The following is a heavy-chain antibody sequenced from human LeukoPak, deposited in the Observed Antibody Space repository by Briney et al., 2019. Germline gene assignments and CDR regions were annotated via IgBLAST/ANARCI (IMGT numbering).Heavy chain of an antibody. Sequence: GGSLRLSCAGSGFIFSNYWMHWVRQAPGKGLEWVSSLSSSGKHFYYADSVKGRFTISRDTAKNSLYLQMNSLGVDDTAIYYCVRERGRGLVLDYWGQGTLVTISS. CDR3: VRERGRGLVLDY. D-gene: IGHD3/OR15-3a*01. J-gene: IGHJ4*02. V-gene: IGHV3-21*01. CDR1: GFIFSNYW. CDR2: LSSSGKHF.